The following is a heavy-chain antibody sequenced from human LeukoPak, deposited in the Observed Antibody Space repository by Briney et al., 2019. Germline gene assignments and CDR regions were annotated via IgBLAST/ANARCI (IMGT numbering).Heavy chain of an antibody. V-gene: IGHV3-7*04. CDR1: GFMFSSYW. CDR2: IKQDGSQT. D-gene: IGHD3-22*01. CDR3: ARDWNYYDNSGFYGEY. J-gene: IGHJ4*02. Sequence: GGSLRLSCAASGFMFSSYWMSWVRQAPGKGLEWVANIKQDGSQTYYVDSVKGRFTISRDNAKKSLYLQMNSLRAEDTAVYYCARDWNYYDNSGFYGEYWGQGTLVTVSS.